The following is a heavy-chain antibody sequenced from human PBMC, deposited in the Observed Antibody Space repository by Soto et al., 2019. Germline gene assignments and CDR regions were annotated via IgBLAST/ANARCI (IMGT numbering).Heavy chain of an antibody. CDR2: IYYSGST. V-gene: IGHV4-39*01. CDR3: ASLSIAAAGPNWFDP. CDR1: GVSISSSSYY. Sequence: TSETLSLTCTVSGVSISSSSYYWGWIRQPPGKGLEWIGSIYYSGSTHYNPSLKSRVTISVDTSKNQFSLKLSSVTAADTAVYYCASLSIAAAGPNWFDPWGQGTLVTVSS. D-gene: IGHD6-13*01. J-gene: IGHJ5*02.